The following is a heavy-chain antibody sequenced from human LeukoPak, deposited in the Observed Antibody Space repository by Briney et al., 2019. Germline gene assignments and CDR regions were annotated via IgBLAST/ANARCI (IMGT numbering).Heavy chain of an antibody. Sequence: SVKVSCKASGGTFSSYAISWVRRAPGQGLEWMGGIIPIFGTANYAQKFQGRVTITADESTSTAYMELSSLRSEDTAVYYCARGSDSGYDSKFDYWGQGTLVTVSS. CDR1: GGTFSSYA. CDR2: IIPIFGTA. D-gene: IGHD5-12*01. CDR3: ARGSDSGYDSKFDY. J-gene: IGHJ4*02. V-gene: IGHV1-69*13.